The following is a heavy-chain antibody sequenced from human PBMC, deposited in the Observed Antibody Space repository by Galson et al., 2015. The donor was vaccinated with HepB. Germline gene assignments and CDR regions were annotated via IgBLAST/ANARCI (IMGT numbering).Heavy chain of an antibody. Sequence: SLRLSCAASGFTFSSYTMNWVRQAPGKGLEWVSYISSSSSIIYYADSVKGRFTISRDTAKNSLSLQMNSLRAEDTAVYYCARANRYDILTGYHPFDYWGQGTLVTVSS. CDR2: ISSSSSII. CDR1: GFTFSSYT. J-gene: IGHJ4*02. CDR3: ARANRYDILTGYHPFDY. V-gene: IGHV3-48*01. D-gene: IGHD3-9*01.